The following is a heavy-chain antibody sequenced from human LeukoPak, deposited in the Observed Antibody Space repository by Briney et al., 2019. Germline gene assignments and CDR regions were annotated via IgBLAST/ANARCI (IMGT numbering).Heavy chain of an antibody. CDR1: GFTFTNYG. J-gene: IGHJ3*02. D-gene: IGHD1-26*01. CDR2: FTGSSGTT. CDR3: ARDPTSSWETAFDM. Sequence: GGSLRLSCEASGFTFTNYGITWVRQAPGKGLEWVSGFTGSSGTTHYADSVKGRFTISRDNSKNTVYLQMNSLRAEDTAVYYCARDPTSSWETAFDMWGQGTMVTVSS. V-gene: IGHV3-23*01.